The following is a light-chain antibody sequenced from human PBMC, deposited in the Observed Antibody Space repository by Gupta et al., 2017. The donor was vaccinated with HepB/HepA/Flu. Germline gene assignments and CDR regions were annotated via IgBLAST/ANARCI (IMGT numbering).Light chain of an antibody. Sequence: QSALTPPASVSRSPAQSTTISCTGTSSDVGDYNDLSWYQEHPSKAPNLMIYDVSNRSAGVSNRFSGSKSGNTASLTISGLQAEDEADYYGSSSTSTSAVIFGGGTRLTVL. CDR2: DVS. CDR1: SSDVGDYND. V-gene: IGLV2-14*01. CDR3: SSSTSTSAVI. J-gene: IGLJ2*01.